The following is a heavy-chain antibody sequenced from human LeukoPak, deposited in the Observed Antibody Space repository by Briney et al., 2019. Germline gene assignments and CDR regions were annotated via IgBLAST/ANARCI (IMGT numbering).Heavy chain of an antibody. J-gene: IGHJ6*02. CDR2: INHSGST. V-gene: IGHV4-34*01. Sequence: SETLSLTCAVYGGSFSGYYWSWIRQPPGKGLEWIGEINHSGSTNYNPSLKSRVTISVDTSKNQFSLKLSSVTAADTAVYYCAGLQDIVVVPAAPNYYYYGMDVWGQGTTVTVSS. CDR3: AGLQDIVVVPAAPNYYYYGMDV. CDR1: GGSFSGYY. D-gene: IGHD2-2*01.